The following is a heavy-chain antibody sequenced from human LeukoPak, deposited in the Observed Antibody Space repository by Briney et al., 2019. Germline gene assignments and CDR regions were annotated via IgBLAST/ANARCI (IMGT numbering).Heavy chain of an antibody. D-gene: IGHD6-13*01. V-gene: IGHV4-61*02. CDR3: ARHSSSWLLDY. Sequence: SETLSLTCTVAGGSISSGSYDWSWIRQPAGKGLEWIGRIYTSGSTNYNPSLKTPFTISVDTSKNQFSLKLSSVTAADTAVYYCARHSSSWLLDYWGQGTLVTVSS. CDR2: IYTSGST. J-gene: IGHJ4*02. CDR1: GGSISSGSYD.